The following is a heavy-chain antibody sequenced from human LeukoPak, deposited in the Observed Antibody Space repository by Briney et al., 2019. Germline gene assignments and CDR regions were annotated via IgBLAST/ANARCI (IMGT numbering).Heavy chain of an antibody. D-gene: IGHD3-22*01. Sequence: PSETLSLTCTVSGGSISSYYWSWIRQPPGKGLEWIGEINHSGSTNYNPSLKSRVTISVDTSKNQFSLKLSSVTAADTAVYYCARVHDSMAFDYWGQGTLVTVSS. J-gene: IGHJ4*02. V-gene: IGHV4-34*01. CDR2: INHSGST. CDR3: ARVHDSMAFDY. CDR1: GGSISSYY.